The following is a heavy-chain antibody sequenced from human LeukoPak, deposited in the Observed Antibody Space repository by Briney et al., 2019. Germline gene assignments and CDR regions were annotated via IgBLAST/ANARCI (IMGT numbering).Heavy chain of an antibody. CDR2: ISGSGDST. J-gene: IGHJ5*02. CDR1: GFTFSSYA. D-gene: IGHD1-1*01. CDR3: TTDPENRTPNGFDP. Sequence: GGSLRLSCEASGFTFSSYAMSWVRQAPGKGLEWVSVISGSGDSTYYADSVEGRCTISRDNSKDALYLQMNSLRAEDTAVYYCTTDPENRTPNGFDPWGQGTLVTVSS. V-gene: IGHV3-23*01.